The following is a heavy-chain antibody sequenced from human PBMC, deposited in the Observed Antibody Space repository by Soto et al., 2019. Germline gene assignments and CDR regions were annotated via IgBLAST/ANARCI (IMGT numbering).Heavy chain of an antibody. D-gene: IGHD3-9*01. CDR2: ISAYNGNT. Sequence: QVQLVQSGAEVKKPGASVKVSCKASGYTFTSYGISWVRQAPGRGLEWMGWISAYNGNTNYAQKLQGRVTMTTDTSTSTAYMELRSLRSDDTAVYYCARDYDILTGYPGGANFDYWGQGTLVTVSS. CDR1: GYTFTSYG. V-gene: IGHV1-18*01. J-gene: IGHJ4*02. CDR3: ARDYDILTGYPGGANFDY.